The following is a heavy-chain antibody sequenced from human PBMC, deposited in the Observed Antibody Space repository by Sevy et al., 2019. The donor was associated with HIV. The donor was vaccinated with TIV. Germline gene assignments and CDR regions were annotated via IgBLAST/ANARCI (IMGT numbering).Heavy chain of an antibody. CDR3: ARDHEFYDYGDYGPTFFPDY. J-gene: IGHJ4*02. Sequence: GGSLRLSCAASGFSFSSYGMHWGRQAPGKGLEWVALIWFDGSNSYYAHSVKGRFTISRDTSKKTVYLQMSSLRAEDTAVYYCARDHEFYDYGDYGPTFFPDYWGQGNLVTISS. V-gene: IGHV3-33*01. CDR1: GFSFSSYG. CDR2: IWFDGSNS. D-gene: IGHD4-17*01.